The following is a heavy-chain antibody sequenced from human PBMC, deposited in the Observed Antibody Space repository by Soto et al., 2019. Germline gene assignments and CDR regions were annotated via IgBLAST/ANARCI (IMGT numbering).Heavy chain of an antibody. Sequence: ASVKVSCKASGGTFSSSGFSWVRQAPGQGLEWMGIINPSGGSTSYAQKFQGRVTMTRDTSTSTVYMELSSLRSEDTAVYYCARDNTLTAFDIWGQGTMVTLSS. J-gene: IGHJ3*02. V-gene: IGHV1-46*01. D-gene: IGHD2-2*02. CDR1: GGTFSSSG. CDR3: ARDNTLTAFDI. CDR2: INPSGGST.